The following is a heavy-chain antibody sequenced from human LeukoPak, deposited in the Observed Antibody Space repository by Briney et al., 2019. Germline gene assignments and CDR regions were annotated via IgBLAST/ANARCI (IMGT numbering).Heavy chain of an antibody. D-gene: IGHD4-17*01. CDR2: IYLGGSS. CDR1: GGSITSGDYY. Sequence: SETLSLTCTVSGGSITSGDYYWSWLRQPAGKGLEWIGRIYLGGSSSYNPSLKSRVAISADTSKNQFSLILSSVTAADTALYYCARDLYGDGSYFDPWGQGTLVTVSS. V-gene: IGHV4-61*02. CDR3: ARDLYGDGSYFDP. J-gene: IGHJ5*02.